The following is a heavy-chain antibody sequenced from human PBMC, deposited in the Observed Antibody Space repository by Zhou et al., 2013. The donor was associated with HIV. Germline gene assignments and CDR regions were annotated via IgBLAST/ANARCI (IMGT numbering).Heavy chain of an antibody. Sequence: QVQLVQSGAEVKKPGASVKVSCKASGYTFTSYYMHWVRQAPGQGLEWMGIINPSGGSTSYAQKFQGRVTMTRDTSTSTVYMELSSLRSEDTAVYYCARDGAVADLEGYGMDVWGQGTTVTVSS. CDR2: INPSGGST. J-gene: IGHJ6*02. V-gene: IGHV1-46*01. CDR3: ARDGAVADLEGYGMDV. D-gene: IGHD6-19*01. CDR1: GYTFTSYY.